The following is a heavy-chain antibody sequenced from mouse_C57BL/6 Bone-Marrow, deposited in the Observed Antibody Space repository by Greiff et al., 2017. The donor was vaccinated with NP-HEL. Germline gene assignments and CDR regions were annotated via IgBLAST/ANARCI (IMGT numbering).Heavy chain of an antibody. V-gene: IGHV1-18*01. CDR2: INPNNGGT. D-gene: IGHD2-4*01. CDR1: GYTFTDYN. CDR3: ARIGYDYEDAMDY. J-gene: IGHJ4*01. Sequence: VQLQQSGPELVKPGASVKIPCKASGYTFTDYNMDWVKQSHGKSLEWIGDINPNNGGTIYNQKFKGKATLTLDKSSSTAYMELRSLTSEDTAVYYCARIGYDYEDAMDYWGQGTSVTVSS.